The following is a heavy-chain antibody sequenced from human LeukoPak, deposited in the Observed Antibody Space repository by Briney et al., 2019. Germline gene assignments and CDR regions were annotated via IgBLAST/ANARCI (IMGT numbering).Heavy chain of an antibody. CDR1: GYTFTGYY. V-gene: IGHV1-2*02. Sequence: ASVKVSCKASGYTFTGYYIHWVRQAPGQGLEWMGWINPNSGGTNYAQKFQGRVTMTRDTSISTAYMELSRLRSDDTAVYYCARGVKYYYDSSGYNNWFDPWGQGTLVTVSS. D-gene: IGHD3-22*01. J-gene: IGHJ5*02. CDR3: ARGVKYYYDSSGYNNWFDP. CDR2: INPNSGGT.